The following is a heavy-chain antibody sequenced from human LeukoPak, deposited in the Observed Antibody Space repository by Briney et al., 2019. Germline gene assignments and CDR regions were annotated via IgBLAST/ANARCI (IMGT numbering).Heavy chain of an antibody. J-gene: IGHJ4*02. CDR1: VFNLSSYV. D-gene: IGHD4-17*01. V-gene: IGHV3-23*01. CDR3: AKARAMTTVTAGIEF. Sequence: RGSLRLSCAASVFNLSSYVMTCVRQARGKGLEWVSTIRGTGRKTSYADSVKSRFTISRDNFTNNLYLQVNSLRAEDTAVYYCAKARAMTTVTAGIEFWGQGPLVTVSS. CDR2: IRGTGRKT.